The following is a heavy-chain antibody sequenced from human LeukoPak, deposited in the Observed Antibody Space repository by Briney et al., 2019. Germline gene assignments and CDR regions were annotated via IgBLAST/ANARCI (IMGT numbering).Heavy chain of an antibody. CDR3: GRDMDV. Sequence: GGSLRLSCAGSGFSFSNYWMSWVRQAPGKGLEWVANIKQGGSEKYYVDSVKGRFTISRDDAKNSLYLQMNSLRADDTAVYYCGRDMDVWGQGTTVTGSS. CDR1: GFSFSNYW. J-gene: IGHJ6*02. V-gene: IGHV3-7*04. CDR2: IKQGGSEK.